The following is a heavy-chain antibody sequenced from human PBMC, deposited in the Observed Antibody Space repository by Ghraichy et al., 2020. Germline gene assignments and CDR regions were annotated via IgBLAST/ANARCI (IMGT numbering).Heavy chain of an antibody. Sequence: ASVKVSCKASGYTFTGYYMHWVRQAPGQGLEWMGWINPNSGGTNYAQKFQGWVTMTRDTSISTAYMELSRLRSDDTAVYYCARVRGNWNYPHYGMDVWGQGTTVTVSS. CDR2: INPNSGGT. CDR3: ARVRGNWNYPHYGMDV. J-gene: IGHJ6*02. D-gene: IGHD1-7*01. V-gene: IGHV1-2*04. CDR1: GYTFTGYY.